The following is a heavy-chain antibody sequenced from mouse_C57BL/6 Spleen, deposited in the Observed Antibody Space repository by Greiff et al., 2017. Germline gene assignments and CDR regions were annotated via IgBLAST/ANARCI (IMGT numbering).Heavy chain of an antibody. CDR3: ARSRYYDYALYYAMDY. J-gene: IGHJ4*01. Sequence: QVQLQQPGAELVKPGASVKLSCKASGYTFTSYWMHWVKQRPGQGLEWIGMIHPNSGSTNYNEKFKSKATLTVDKSSSTAYMQLSSLTSEDSAVYYCARSRYYDYALYYAMDYWGQGTSVTVSS. CDR2: IHPNSGST. V-gene: IGHV1-64*01. CDR1: GYTFTSYW. D-gene: IGHD2-4*01.